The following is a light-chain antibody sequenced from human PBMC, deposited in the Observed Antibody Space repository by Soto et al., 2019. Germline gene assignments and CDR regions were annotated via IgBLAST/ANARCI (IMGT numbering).Light chain of an antibody. V-gene: IGKV3-15*01. CDR3: QQYNDWPPFT. CDR1: QTVSSN. J-gene: IGKJ3*01. CDR2: GAS. Sequence: EIVMTQSPATLSVSPGERATLSCRASQTVSSNLALYQQKPGQAPRLLIHGASTRAAGIPARFSGSGSGTEFTLTISSLQSEDFAVCYCQQYNDWPPFTVGPGTRVDIK.